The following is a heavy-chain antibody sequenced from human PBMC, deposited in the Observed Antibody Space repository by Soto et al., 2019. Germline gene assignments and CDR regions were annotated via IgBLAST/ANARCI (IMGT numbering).Heavy chain of an antibody. Sequence: PWGSLRLSCAASGFTFISYAIIFFRQAPGKGLEWVSAISGSGGSTYYADSVKGRFTISRDNSKNTLYLQMNSLRAEDTAVYYCAKSMPLATQNDYWGQGTLVTVSS. CDR3: AKSMPLATQNDY. CDR1: GFTFISYA. CDR2: ISGSGGST. V-gene: IGHV3-23*01. D-gene: IGHD2-2*01. J-gene: IGHJ4*02.